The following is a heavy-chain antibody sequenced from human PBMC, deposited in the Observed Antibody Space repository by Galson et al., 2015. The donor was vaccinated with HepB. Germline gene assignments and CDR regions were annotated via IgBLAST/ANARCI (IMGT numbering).Heavy chain of an antibody. J-gene: IGHJ4*02. Sequence: SLRLSCAASGFTVSSNYMSWVRQAPGKGLEWVSVIYSGGSTYYADSVKGRFTISRDNSKNTLYLQMNSLRAEDTAVYYCASTNVDTAMVRDYWGQGTLVTVSS. V-gene: IGHV3-53*01. CDR1: GFTVSSNY. CDR3: ASTNVDTAMVRDY. CDR2: IYSGGST. D-gene: IGHD5-18*01.